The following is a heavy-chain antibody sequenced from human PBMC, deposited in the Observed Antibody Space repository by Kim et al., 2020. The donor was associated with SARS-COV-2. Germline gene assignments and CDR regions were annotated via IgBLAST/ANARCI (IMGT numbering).Heavy chain of an antibody. CDR2: ISSSSSYI. V-gene: IGHV3-21*01. D-gene: IGHD2-2*01. J-gene: IGHJ6*02. Sequence: GGSLRLSCAASGFTFSSYSMNWVRQAPGKGLEWVSSISSSSSYIYYADSVKGRFTISRDNAKNSLYLQMNSLRAEDTAVYYCARDLPRQIIVVVPAAMTPRYYYYGMDVWGQGTTVTVSS. CDR1: GFTFSSYS. CDR3: ARDLPRQIIVVVPAAMTPRYYYYGMDV.